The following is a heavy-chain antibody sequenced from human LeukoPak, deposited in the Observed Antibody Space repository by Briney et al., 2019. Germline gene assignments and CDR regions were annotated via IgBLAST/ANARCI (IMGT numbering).Heavy chain of an antibody. Sequence: GGSLRLSCSVSGFTFSTYAMYWVRQAPGKGLEYVSAIRSDGGNTYYADSGKGRFTISRDNSKNTLHLQMSSLRPEDTALYYCVKSSSGWYTVGNWFDPWGQGTLVTVSS. CDR2: IRSDGGNT. CDR3: VKSSSGWYTVGNWFDP. D-gene: IGHD6-19*01. V-gene: IGHV3-64D*09. CDR1: GFTFSTYA. J-gene: IGHJ5*02.